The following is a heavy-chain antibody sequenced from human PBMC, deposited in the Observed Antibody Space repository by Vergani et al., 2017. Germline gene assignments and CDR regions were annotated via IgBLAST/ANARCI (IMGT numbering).Heavy chain of an antibody. CDR3: ARGQTGYXRDWSTYFFYMDV. CDR1: GDAISRDTYS. Sequence: QVQLQESGPGLVKSSETLPLTCTLSGDAISRDTYSWNWVRQPPGKPLEWIGSVYYSGTTYYNPSLGGRVTMSIDKSKNHFSLTLTSVTAADSAFYFCARGQTGYXRDWSTYFFYMDVWGKGTTVTVSS. V-gene: IGHV4-30-4*07. D-gene: IGHD3/OR15-3a*01. J-gene: IGHJ6*03. CDR2: VYYSGTT.